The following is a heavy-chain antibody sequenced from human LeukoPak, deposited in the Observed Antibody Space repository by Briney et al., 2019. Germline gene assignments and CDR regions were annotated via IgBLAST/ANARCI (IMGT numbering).Heavy chain of an antibody. V-gene: IGHV4-4*02. J-gene: IGHJ6*04. Sequence: SGTLSLTCDVSGGSISSSNWWSWVRPPPGKGLEWTGEIYHSGSTNYNPSLKSRVTISVDTSKNQFSLKLSSVTAADTAVYYCASKVGFYSGYYEAYYYGMDVWGKGTTVTVSS. CDR3: ASKVGFYSGYYEAYYYGMDV. CDR1: GGSISSSNW. D-gene: IGHD5-12*01. CDR2: IYHSGST.